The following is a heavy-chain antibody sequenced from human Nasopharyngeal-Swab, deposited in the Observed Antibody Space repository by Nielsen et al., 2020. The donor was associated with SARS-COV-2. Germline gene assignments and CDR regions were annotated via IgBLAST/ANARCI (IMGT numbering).Heavy chain of an antibody. Sequence: GESLKISCAASGFTFSSYWMHWVRQAPGKGLVWVSRINSDGSSTSYADSVKGRFTISRDNAKNTLYLQMNSLRAEDTAVYYCVGSGSYYGGAFDIWAQGTMVTVSS. V-gene: IGHV3-74*01. D-gene: IGHD1-26*01. CDR3: VGSGSYYGGAFDI. J-gene: IGHJ3*02. CDR1: GFTFSSYW. CDR2: INSDGSST.